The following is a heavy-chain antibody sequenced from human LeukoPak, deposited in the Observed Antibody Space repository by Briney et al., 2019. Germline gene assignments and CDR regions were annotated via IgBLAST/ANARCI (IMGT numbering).Heavy chain of an antibody. J-gene: IGHJ4*02. CDR2: ISSSSSTI. D-gene: IGHD4-17*01. V-gene: IGHV3-48*01. Sequence: GGSLRLSCAASGFTFSSYSMNWVRQAPGKGLEWVSYISSSSSTIYYADSVKGRFTISRDNAKNSLYLQMNSLKAEDTAVYYCARALYGDNWGQGTLVTASS. CDR1: GFTFSSYS. CDR3: ARALYGDN.